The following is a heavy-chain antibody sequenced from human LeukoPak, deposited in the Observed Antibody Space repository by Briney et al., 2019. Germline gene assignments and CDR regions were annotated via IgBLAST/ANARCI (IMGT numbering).Heavy chain of an antibody. CDR2: IAAYQGKI. CDR3: ARGKLVGIDGSSWYWFDP. J-gene: IGHJ5*02. Sequence: GASVKVSCKPSGYTFTSYGISWVRQAPGQGLEWVGWIAAYQGKIAYAQKFQGRVTITRNTSISTAYMELSSLRSEDTAVYYCARGKLVGIDGSSWYWFDPWGQGTLVTVSS. CDR1: GYTFTSYG. V-gene: IGHV1-8*01. D-gene: IGHD6-13*01.